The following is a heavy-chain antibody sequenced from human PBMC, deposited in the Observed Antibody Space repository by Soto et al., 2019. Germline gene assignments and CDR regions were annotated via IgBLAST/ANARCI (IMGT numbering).Heavy chain of an antibody. CDR2: VSANGQCI. CDR1: VFTFSSSA. CDR3: AKERNYPRDYFQY. V-gene: IGHV3-23*01. Sequence: GGSLRLSCAASVFTFSSSAISLVRQSQGKGLEGVSAVSANGQCIYYADSVRGRFTISRDNSKNTVFLHMDSLSAEDTAVYYCAKERNYPRDYFQYSGQGTMVTVSS. D-gene: IGHD1-7*01. J-gene: IGHJ4*02.